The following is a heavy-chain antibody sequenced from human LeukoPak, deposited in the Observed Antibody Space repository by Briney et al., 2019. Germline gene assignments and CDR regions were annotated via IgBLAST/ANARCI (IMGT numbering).Heavy chain of an antibody. Sequence: PGGSLRLSCAASGFIFNNYGLIWVRRAPGKGLEWVSAISNDGGGTNYADFVKGRFTISRDNSKNTLSLQMNSLRAEDTALYYCAKGSSGYFVDLWGQGTLVTVSS. CDR1: GFIFNNYG. CDR3: AKGSSGYFVDL. D-gene: IGHD3-22*01. J-gene: IGHJ5*02. CDR2: ISNDGGGT. V-gene: IGHV3-23*01.